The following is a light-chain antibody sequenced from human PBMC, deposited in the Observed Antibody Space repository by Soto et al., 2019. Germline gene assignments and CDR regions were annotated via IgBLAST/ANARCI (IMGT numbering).Light chain of an antibody. J-gene: IGLJ1*01. CDR3: SSYTGSTNYV. CDR1: SSDVGIYNY. CDR2: QVT. V-gene: IGLV2-14*01. Sequence: LTQPVSVSGSPGQSITISCTGTSSDVGIYNYVSWYQQHPGKAPKLMIYQVTSRPSGVSNRFSGSKSGNTASLTISGLQAEDEADYYCSSYTGSTNYVFGTGTKAPS.